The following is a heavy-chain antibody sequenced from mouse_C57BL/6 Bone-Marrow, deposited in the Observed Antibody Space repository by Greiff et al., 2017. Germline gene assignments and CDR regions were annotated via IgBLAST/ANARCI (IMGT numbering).Heavy chain of an antibody. CDR3: ASRHYYGSRNFDY. V-gene: IGHV1-81*01. D-gene: IGHD1-1*01. CDR2: IYPRSGNT. Sequence: VQLVESGAELARPGASVKLSCKASGYTFTSYGISWVKQRTGQGLEWIGEIYPRSGNTYYNEKFKGKAPLTADTSSSTAYMELRSLTSVDSAVYFCASRHYYGSRNFDYWGQGTTLTVAS. CDR1: GYTFTSYG. J-gene: IGHJ2*01.